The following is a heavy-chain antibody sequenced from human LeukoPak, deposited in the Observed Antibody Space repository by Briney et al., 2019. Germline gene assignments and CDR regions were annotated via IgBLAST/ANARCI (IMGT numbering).Heavy chain of an antibody. V-gene: IGHV3-21*01. D-gene: IGHD2-21*02. CDR3: ARDGSRGNLVTAPDY. J-gene: IGHJ4*02. CDR1: GFTFSSYN. CDR2: ISTSSSYI. Sequence: GGSLRLSCAASGFTFSSYNMNWVRQAPGKGLEWVSSISTSSSYIYYTDSVKGRFTISRDNAKNSLYLQMNSLRAEDTAVYYCARDGSRGNLVTAPDYWGQGTLVTVSS.